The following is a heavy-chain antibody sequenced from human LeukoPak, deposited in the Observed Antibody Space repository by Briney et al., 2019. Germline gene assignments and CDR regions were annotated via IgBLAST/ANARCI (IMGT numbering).Heavy chain of an antibody. J-gene: IGHJ4*02. V-gene: IGHV3-21*04. Sequence: GGSLRLSCAASGFTFSSYSMNWVRQAPGKGLEWVSSISSSSSYIYYADSVKGRFTISRDNAKNSLYLQMNSLRAEDTAVYYCAKEGIAVPATPEYCGQGAQVTVSS. CDR3: AKEGIAVPATPEY. CDR1: GFTFSSYS. D-gene: IGHD6-19*01. CDR2: ISSSSSYI.